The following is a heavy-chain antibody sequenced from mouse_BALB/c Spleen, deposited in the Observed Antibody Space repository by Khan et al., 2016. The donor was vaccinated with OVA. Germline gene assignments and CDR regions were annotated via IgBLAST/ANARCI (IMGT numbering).Heavy chain of an antibody. CDR3: ARGNFPFTY. V-gene: IGHV3-8*02. J-gene: IGHJ3*01. Sequence: EVQLQESGPSLVKPSQTLSLTCSVTGDSITNGYSNWIRKFPGNELEYMGYISYSGSTYYNQSLKSRISITRDTSKNQYNLQLNSVTTEDTATYYWARGNFPFTYWGQGTLVTVSA. CDR2: ISYSGST. CDR1: GDSITNGY.